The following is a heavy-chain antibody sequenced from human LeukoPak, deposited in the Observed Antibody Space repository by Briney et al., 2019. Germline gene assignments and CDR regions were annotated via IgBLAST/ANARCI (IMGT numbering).Heavy chain of an antibody. CDR3: AKDTSIGRCCTNGICSPFDY. CDR2: ISGSGGDT. V-gene: IGHV3-23*01. J-gene: IGHJ4*02. CDR1: GFTFSSYA. D-gene: IGHD2-8*01. Sequence: GGSLRLSCAASGFTFSSYAMSWVRQAPGKGLEWVSAISGSGGDTYDADSVKGRFTISRDNSRDTLYLQMNSLRAEDTAVYYCAKDTSIGRCCTNGICSPFDYWGQGTLVTVSS.